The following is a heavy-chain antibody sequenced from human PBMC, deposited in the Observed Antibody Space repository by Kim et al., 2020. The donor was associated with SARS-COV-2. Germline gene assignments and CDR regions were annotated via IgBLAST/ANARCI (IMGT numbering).Heavy chain of an antibody. V-gene: IGHV3-73*01. J-gene: IGHJ4*03. CDR1: GFTFSASA. CDR3: SRHSGKHGDRGFDN. D-gene: IGHD4-17*01. CDR2: IRSKPNNYAT. Sequence: GGSLRLSCAASGFTFSASAMHWVRQASGKGLEWVGRIRSKPNNYATSYAASVTGRFTISRDDSTNTVYLQMDSLKTDDTAVYFCSRHSGKHGDRGFDNWGHGTLVTVSS.